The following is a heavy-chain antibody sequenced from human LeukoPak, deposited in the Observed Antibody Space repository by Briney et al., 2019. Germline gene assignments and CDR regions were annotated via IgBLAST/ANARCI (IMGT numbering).Heavy chain of an antibody. D-gene: IGHD3-10*01. CDR2: IKEDGSEK. CDR1: GFTFSSYW. Sequence: GGSLRLSCAASGFTFSSYWMTWVRQAPGKGLEWVANIKEDGSEKFYVDSVRGRFTISRDNAKNSLYREMNSLRAEDTAIYYCATRRGDYWGQGTLVTVSS. CDR3: ATRRGDY. V-gene: IGHV3-7*01. J-gene: IGHJ4*02.